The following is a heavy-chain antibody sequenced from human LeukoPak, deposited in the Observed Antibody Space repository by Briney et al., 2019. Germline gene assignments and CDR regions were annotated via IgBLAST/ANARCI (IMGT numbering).Heavy chain of an antibody. CDR2: ISGSGSKT. V-gene: IGHV3-23*01. CDR3: VKEPRGYSFSFDI. CDR1: GFTFSTCA. D-gene: IGHD5-18*01. Sequence: GGSLRLSCAASGFTFSTCAINWVRQAPGKGLEWVSAISGSGSKTFYADSVKGRFTISRDNPKNTLYLQMNSLRPEDTAVYYCVKEPRGYSFSFDIWGQGTMVTVPS. J-gene: IGHJ3*02.